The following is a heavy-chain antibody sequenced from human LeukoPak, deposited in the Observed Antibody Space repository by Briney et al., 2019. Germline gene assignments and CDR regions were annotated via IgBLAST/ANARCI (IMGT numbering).Heavy chain of an antibody. CDR1: GFTFSSYA. CDR3: AKVGCSSTSCYAGGVFWFDP. D-gene: IGHD2-2*01. J-gene: IGHJ5*02. CDR2: ISGSGGST. Sequence: GGSLRLSCAASGFTFSSYAMSWVRQAPGEGLEWVSAISGSGGSTYYADSVKGRFTISRDNSKNTLYLQMNSLRAEDTAVYYCAKVGCSSTSCYAGGVFWFDPWGQGTLVTVSS. V-gene: IGHV3-23*01.